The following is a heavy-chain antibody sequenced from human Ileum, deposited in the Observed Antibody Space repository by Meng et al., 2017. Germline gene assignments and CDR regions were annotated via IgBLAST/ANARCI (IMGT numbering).Heavy chain of an antibody. CDR3: AKTPMRFGESTPFDF. D-gene: IGHD3-10*01. V-gene: IGHV5-51*01. CDR1: GYMFTNFW. J-gene: IGHJ4*02. Sequence: GESLKISCKGSGYMFTNFWVAWVRQMPGKGLEWMGIIYPGDSDVRYSPSFQAQFTISADKSISTAYLQWTSLKASDTAMYYFAKTPMRFGESTPFDFWGQGTLVTVSS. CDR2: IYPGDSDV.